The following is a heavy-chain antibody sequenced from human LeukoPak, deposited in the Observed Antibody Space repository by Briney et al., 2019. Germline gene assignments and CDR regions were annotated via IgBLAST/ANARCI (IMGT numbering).Heavy chain of an antibody. J-gene: IGHJ4*02. D-gene: IGHD6-19*01. CDR1: GGSISSSSYY. V-gene: IGHV4-39*01. CDR2: IYHSGST. Sequence: PSETLSLTCTVSGGSISSSSYYWGWIRQPPGKGLEWIGNIYHSGSTYYNPSLKSRVTISVDTSKNQFSLKLSSVTAADTAVYYCARGSSSSSGWFYLNGWGQGTLVIVSS. CDR3: ARGSSSSSGWFYLNG.